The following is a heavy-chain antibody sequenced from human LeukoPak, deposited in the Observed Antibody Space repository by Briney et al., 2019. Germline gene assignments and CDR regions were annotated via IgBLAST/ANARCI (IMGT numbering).Heavy chain of an antibody. J-gene: IGHJ4*02. CDR3: ARDDCGDTCYPGGY. V-gene: IGHV1-3*01. CDR1: GYIFTKYV. D-gene: IGHD2-21*01. Sequence: GASVKVSCKASGYIFTKYVVHWVRQALGQRPEWMGWIKAGNGDTKYSQNFQDRLTITRDTSASTVYMELSSLTSEDTALYYCARDDCGDTCYPGGYWGQGTLVTVSS. CDR2: IKAGNGDT.